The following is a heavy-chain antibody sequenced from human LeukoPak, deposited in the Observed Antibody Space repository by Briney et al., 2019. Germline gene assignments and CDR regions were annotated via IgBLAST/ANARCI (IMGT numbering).Heavy chain of an antibody. D-gene: IGHD3-22*01. J-gene: IGHJ6*02. CDR3: ARDPNYYDSSGRGMDV. CDR1: GGTFSSYA. Sequence: WASVKVSCKASGGTFSSYAISWVRQAPGQGLEWMGGIIPIFGTANYAQKFQGRVTMTRNTSISTAYMELSSLRSEDTAVYYCARDPNYYDSSGRGMDVWGQGTTVTVSS. V-gene: IGHV1-69*05. CDR2: IIPIFGTA.